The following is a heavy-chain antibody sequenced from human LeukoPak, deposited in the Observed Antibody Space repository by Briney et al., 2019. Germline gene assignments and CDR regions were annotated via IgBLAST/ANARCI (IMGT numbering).Heavy chain of an antibody. CDR1: GYTFTGYY. CDR2: MNPNSGNT. V-gene: IGHV1-8*02. Sequence: ASVKVSCKASGYTFTGYYMHWVRQAPGQGLEWMGWMNPNSGNTGYAQKFQGRVTMTRNTSISTAYMELSSLRSEDTAVYYCARGLTVTSLFYHYYYGMDVWGQGTTVTVSS. D-gene: IGHD4-17*01. CDR3: ARGLTVTSLFYHYYYGMDV. J-gene: IGHJ6*02.